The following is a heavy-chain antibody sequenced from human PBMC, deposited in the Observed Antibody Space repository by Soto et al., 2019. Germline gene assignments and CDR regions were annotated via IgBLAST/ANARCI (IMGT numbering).Heavy chain of an antibody. CDR1: GGSISSGGYY. Sequence: KTSETLSLTCTVSGGSISSGGYYWSWIRQHPGKGLEWIGYIYYSGSTYYNPSLKSRVTISVDTSKNQFSLKLSSVTAADTAVYYCARINWNHHEPDYWGQGTLVTVSS. J-gene: IGHJ4*02. D-gene: IGHD1-20*01. CDR3: ARINWNHHEPDY. CDR2: IYYSGST. V-gene: IGHV4-31*03.